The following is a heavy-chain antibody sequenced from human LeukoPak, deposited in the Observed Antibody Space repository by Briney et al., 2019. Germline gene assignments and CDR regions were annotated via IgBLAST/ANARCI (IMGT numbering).Heavy chain of an antibody. V-gene: IGHV1-18*01. Sequence: ASVKVSCKASGYTFTSYGISWVRQAPGQGLEWMGWISAYNGNTNYAQKLQGRVTMTTDTSTSTAYMELRSLRSDDTAVYYCAMGPGIAAAGIGRTLDYWGQGTLVTVSS. CDR1: GYTFTSYG. D-gene: IGHD6-13*01. J-gene: IGHJ4*02. CDR3: AMGPGIAAAGIGRTLDY. CDR2: ISAYNGNT.